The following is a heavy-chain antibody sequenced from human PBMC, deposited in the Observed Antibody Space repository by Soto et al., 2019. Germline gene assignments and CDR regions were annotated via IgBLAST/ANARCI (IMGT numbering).Heavy chain of an antibody. Sequence: QVLLQQWGAGRLKPSETLSLTCAVYGGSFIDYSWGWIRQSPGTGLEWIGEINHSGSANYNPSLKIRVTISVDTSKNQFSLKLYSVTAADAAVYYCARVSDYWSQGTLVTVSS. V-gene: IGHV4-34*01. CDR3: ARVSDY. J-gene: IGHJ4*02. CDR2: INHSGSA. CDR1: GGSFIDYS.